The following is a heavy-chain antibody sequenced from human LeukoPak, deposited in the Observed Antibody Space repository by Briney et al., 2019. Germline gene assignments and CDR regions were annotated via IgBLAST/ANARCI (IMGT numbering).Heavy chain of an antibody. D-gene: IGHD5-18*01. CDR3: ARDYREDTAMVLFY. Sequence: PGGSLRLSCAASGFTFSSYSMNWVRQAPGKGLEWVSSISSSSYIYYADSVKGRFTISRDNSKNTLYLQMNSLRAEDTAVYYCARDYREDTAMVLFYWGQGTLVTVSS. CDR2: ISSSSYI. V-gene: IGHV3-21*01. CDR1: GFTFSSYS. J-gene: IGHJ4*02.